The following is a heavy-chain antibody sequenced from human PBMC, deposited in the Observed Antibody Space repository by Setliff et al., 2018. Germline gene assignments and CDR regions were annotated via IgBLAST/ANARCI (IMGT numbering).Heavy chain of an antibody. D-gene: IGHD5-18*01. CDR1: GFTFSNYW. J-gene: IGHJ4*02. Sequence: GGSLRLSCAASGFTFSNYWMHWVRQAPGKGLVWVSRIDSDGSVTNCAQKFQGRVTMTKDTSTTTVYLELSSLRSEDTALYYCARAPLESGYYYGQGHYFDNWGQGTLVTVSS. V-gene: IGHV3-74*01. CDR3: ARAPLESGYYYGQGHYFDN. CDR2: IDSDGSVT.